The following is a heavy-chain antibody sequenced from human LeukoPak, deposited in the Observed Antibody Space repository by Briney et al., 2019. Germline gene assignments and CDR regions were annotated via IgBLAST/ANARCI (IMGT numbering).Heavy chain of an antibody. CDR1: GFTFSSYA. CDR3: ARALTIFGVVSYMDV. J-gene: IGHJ6*03. Sequence: PGGSLRLSCAASGFTFSSYAMSWVRQAPGKGLEWVSAISGSGGSKYYADSVKGRFTISRDNSKNTLYLQMNSLRAEDTAVYYCARALTIFGVVSYMDVWGKGTTVTVSS. D-gene: IGHD3-3*01. V-gene: IGHV3-23*01. CDR2: ISGSGGSK.